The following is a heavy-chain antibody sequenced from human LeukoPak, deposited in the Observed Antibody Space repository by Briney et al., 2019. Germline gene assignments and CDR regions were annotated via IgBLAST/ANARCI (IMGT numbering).Heavy chain of an antibody. Sequence: ASVKVSCKASGYTFTSYDINWVRQATGQGLEWMGWMNPNSGNTGYAQKFQGRVTMTGNTSISTAYMELSSLRSEDTAVYYCARGSKYDFWSGYYPSYYGMDVWGQGTTVAVSS. CDR2: MNPNSGNT. D-gene: IGHD3-3*01. J-gene: IGHJ6*02. V-gene: IGHV1-8*01. CDR1: GYTFTSYD. CDR3: ARGSKYDFWSGYYPSYYGMDV.